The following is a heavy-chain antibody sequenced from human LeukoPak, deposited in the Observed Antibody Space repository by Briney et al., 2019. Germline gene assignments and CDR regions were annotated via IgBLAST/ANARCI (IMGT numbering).Heavy chain of an antibody. V-gene: IGHV3-30*18. CDR3: AKSNGVEYVRWFGEIDY. J-gene: IGHJ4*02. CDR2: ISYDGSNK. CDR1: GFTFSIYG. Sequence: GGSLRLSCAASGFTFSIYGMHWVRQAPGKGLEWVAVISYDGSNKYYADSVKGRFTISRDNSKNTPYLQMNSLRAEDTAVYYCAKSNGVEYVRWFGEIDYWGQGTLVTVSS. D-gene: IGHD3-10*01.